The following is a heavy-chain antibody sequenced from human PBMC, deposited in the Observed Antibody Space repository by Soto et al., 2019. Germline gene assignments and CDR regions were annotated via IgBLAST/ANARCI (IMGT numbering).Heavy chain of an antibody. CDR3: GRAHRDLQQLVHYYYSMDV. CDR2: IFYSGST. D-gene: IGHD6-13*01. Sequence: SETLSLTCTVSGGSISSSSYYWGWIRQPPGKGLEWIGSIFYSGSTYYNPSLKSRVTISVDRSKNQFSLKLSSVTAADTAVYYCGRAHRDLQQLVHYYYSMDVWGQGTTVTVSS. V-gene: IGHV4-39*07. J-gene: IGHJ6*02. CDR1: GGSISSSSYY.